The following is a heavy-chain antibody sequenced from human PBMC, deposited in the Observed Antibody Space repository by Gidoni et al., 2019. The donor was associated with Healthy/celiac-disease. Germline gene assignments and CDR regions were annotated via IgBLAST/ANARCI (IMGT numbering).Heavy chain of an antibody. J-gene: IGHJ6*02. CDR2: IGTAGDT. Sequence: EVQLVESGGGLVQPGGSLRLSCAASGFTFSSYDMHWVRQATGKGLEWVSAIGTAGDTYEPGSVKGRFTISRENAKNSLYLQMNSLRAGDTAVYYCARGRATRTPRYYYGMDVWGQGTTVTVSS. V-gene: IGHV3-13*01. CDR1: GFTFSSYD. D-gene: IGHD1-26*01. CDR3: ARGRATRTPRYYYGMDV.